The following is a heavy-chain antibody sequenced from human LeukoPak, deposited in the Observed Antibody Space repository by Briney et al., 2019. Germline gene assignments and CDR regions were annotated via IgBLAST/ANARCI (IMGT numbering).Heavy chain of an antibody. CDR1: GGSISSSNW. CDR2: IYHSGST. J-gene: IGHJ4*02. CDR3: AREPRGIGYYFGY. D-gene: IGHD3-10*01. V-gene: IGHV4-4*02. Sequence: PSGTLSLTCAVSGGSISSSNWWSWVRQPPGKGLEWIGEIYHSGSTNYNPSLKSRVTISVDKSKNQFSLKLSSVTAADTAVYYCAREPRGIGYYFGYWGQGTLVTVSS.